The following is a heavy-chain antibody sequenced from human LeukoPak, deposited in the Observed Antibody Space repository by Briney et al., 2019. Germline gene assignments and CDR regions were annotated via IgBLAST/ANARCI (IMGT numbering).Heavy chain of an antibody. CDR1: GYTFTSYG. D-gene: IGHD2-2*02. V-gene: IGHV1-18*01. J-gene: IGHJ3*02. Sequence: ASVKVSCKSSGYTFTSYGISWVRQAPGQGLEWMGWISAYNGNTNYAQKLQGRVTMTTDTSTSTAYVELRSLRSDDTAVYYCASHTPWDAFDIWGQGTMVTVSS. CDR2: ISAYNGNT. CDR3: ASHTPWDAFDI.